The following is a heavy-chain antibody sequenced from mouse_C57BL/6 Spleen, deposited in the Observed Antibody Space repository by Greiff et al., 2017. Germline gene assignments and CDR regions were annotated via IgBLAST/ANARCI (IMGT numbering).Heavy chain of an antibody. V-gene: IGHV1-9*01. CDR3: ARYRFITTVVAPYWYFDV. D-gene: IGHD1-1*01. CDR1: GYTFTGYW. Sequence: VQLQQSGAELMKPGASVKLSCKATGYTFTGYWIEWVKQRPGHGLEWIGEILPGSGSTNYNEKFKGKATFTADTSSNTAYMQLSSLTTEDSAIYYCARYRFITTVVAPYWYFDVWGTGTTVTVSS. J-gene: IGHJ1*03. CDR2: ILPGSGST.